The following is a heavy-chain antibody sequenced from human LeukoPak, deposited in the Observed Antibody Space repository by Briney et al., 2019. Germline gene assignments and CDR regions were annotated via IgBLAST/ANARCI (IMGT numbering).Heavy chain of an antibody. CDR3: ARAVAGY. Sequence: SETLSLTCAVYGGSFSGYYWSWTRQPPGKGLEWIGEINHSGSTNYNPSLKSRVTISVDTSKNQFSLKLSSVTAADTAVYYCARAVAGYWGQGTLVTVSS. D-gene: IGHD2-15*01. CDR1: GGSFSGYY. J-gene: IGHJ4*02. V-gene: IGHV4-34*01. CDR2: INHSGST.